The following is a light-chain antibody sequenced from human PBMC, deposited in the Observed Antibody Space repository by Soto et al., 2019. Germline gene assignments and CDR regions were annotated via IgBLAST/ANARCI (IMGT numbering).Light chain of an antibody. CDR2: KVS. CDR1: QSLVYRDGETY. Sequence: DVVLTQSPLSLPVTLGQPASISCRSSQSLVYRDGETYLNWFQQRPGQSPRRIIYKVSNRDSGVPDRFSVSGSVTDFTLKISRVEAEDVGIYYCMQGTHWPPYTFGQGTKLESK. V-gene: IGKV2-30*01. J-gene: IGKJ2*01. CDR3: MQGTHWPPYT.